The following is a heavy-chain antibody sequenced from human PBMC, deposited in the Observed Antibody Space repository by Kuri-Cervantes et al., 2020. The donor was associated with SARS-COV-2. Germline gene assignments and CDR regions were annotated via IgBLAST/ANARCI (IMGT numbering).Heavy chain of an antibody. CDR1: GFLFSASA. V-gene: IGHV3-73*01. CDR2: VRGKANNYAT. Sequence: ETLSLTCEVPGFLFSASAIHWVRQGSGKGLEWVGRVRGKANNYATAYAASVKGRFTISRDDLKNMAYLQMNSLKTEDTAVYYCTTLIDYWGQGALVTVSS. CDR3: TTLIDY. J-gene: IGHJ4*02.